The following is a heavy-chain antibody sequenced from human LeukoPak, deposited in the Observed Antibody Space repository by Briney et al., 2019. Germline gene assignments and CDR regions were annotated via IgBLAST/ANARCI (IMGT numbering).Heavy chain of an antibody. CDR3: AKRRIGQDAFDI. D-gene: IGHD2-15*01. Sequence: GGSLRLSCGASGFTFSSYAMSWVRQAPGKGLEWVSAISGSGGSTYYADSVKGRFTISRDNSKNTLYLQMNSLRAEDTAVYYCAKRRIGQDAFDIWGQGTMVTVSS. V-gene: IGHV3-23*01. J-gene: IGHJ3*02. CDR1: GFTFSSYA. CDR2: ISGSGGST.